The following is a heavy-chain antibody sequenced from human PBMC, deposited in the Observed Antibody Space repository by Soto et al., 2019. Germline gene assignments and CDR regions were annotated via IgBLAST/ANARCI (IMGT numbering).Heavy chain of an antibody. Sequence: ASVKVSCKASGYTFTSYYMHWVRQAPGQGLEWMGIINPSGGSTGYAQKFQGRVTMTRDTSTSTVYMELSSLRSEDTAVYYCARGGVRGVIITSYYYYGMDVWGQGTTVTVSS. J-gene: IGHJ6*02. CDR1: GYTFTSYY. D-gene: IGHD3-10*01. V-gene: IGHV1-46*01. CDR2: INPSGGST. CDR3: ARGGVRGVIITSYYYYGMDV.